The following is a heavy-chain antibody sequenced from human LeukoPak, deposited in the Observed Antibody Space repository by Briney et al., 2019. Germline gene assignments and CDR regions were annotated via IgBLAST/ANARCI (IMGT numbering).Heavy chain of an antibody. J-gene: IGHJ4*02. CDR3: AGEANYYGSGSYFEGTFDY. V-gene: IGHV4-59*01. D-gene: IGHD3-10*01. Sequence: PSETLSLACTVSDDSITMYYWTWIRQPPGKGLEWIWSIYYSGSTYYNPSLKSRVTISVDTSKNQFSLKVTSVTAADTAVYYCAGEANYYGSGSYFEGTFDYWGQGSLVTVSS. CDR2: IYYSGST. CDR1: DDSITMYY.